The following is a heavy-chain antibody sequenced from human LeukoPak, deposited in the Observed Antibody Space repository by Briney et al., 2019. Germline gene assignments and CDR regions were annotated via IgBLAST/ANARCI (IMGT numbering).Heavy chain of an antibody. Sequence: GGSLRLSCAASGFTFSSYVMSWACQAPGKGLEWVSGISASGGSTYYADFVKGRFTISRDNSKNTVYLQMNSLTAEDTAVYYCAKGSSAWYGWFDPWGQGTLVTVSS. D-gene: IGHD6-19*01. V-gene: IGHV3-23*01. J-gene: IGHJ5*02. CDR1: GFTFSSYV. CDR2: ISASGGST. CDR3: AKGSSAWYGWFDP.